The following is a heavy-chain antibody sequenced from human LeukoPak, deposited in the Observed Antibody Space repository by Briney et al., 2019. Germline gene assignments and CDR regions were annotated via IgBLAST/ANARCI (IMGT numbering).Heavy chain of an antibody. CDR3: ARGRGTWFDP. V-gene: IGHV3-30*03. CDR2: ISYDGTTK. CDR1: GFTFSSYG. J-gene: IGHJ5*02. Sequence: GGSLRLSCAASGFTFSSYGIHWVRQAPGKGLEWVAFISYDGTTKYYADSVEGRFTISRDNSKSTLYVQMNSLRAEDTAVYYCARGRGTWFDPWGQGTLVTVSS.